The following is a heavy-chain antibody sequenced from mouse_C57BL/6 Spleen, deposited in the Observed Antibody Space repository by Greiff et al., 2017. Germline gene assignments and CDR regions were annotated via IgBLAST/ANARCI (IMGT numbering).Heavy chain of an antibody. CDR2: IRSKSNNYAT. CDR3: GRGGAGFAY. J-gene: IGHJ3*01. Sequence: GGGLVQPKGSLNLSCAASGFSFNTYAMNWVRQAPGKGLEWVARIRSKSNNYATYYADSVKDRFTISRDDSESMLYLQMNNLKTEDTAMYYCGRGGAGFAYWGQGTLVTVSA. CDR1: GFSFNTYA. V-gene: IGHV10-1*01.